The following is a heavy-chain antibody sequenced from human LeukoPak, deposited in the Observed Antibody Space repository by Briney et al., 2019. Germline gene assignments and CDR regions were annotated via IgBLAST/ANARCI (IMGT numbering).Heavy chain of an antibody. D-gene: IGHD1-26*01. CDR3: ARGFGGTYYTDGFDL. J-gene: IGHJ3*01. CDR1: GGSISSGGYY. Sequence: SQTLSLTCTVSGGSISSGGYYWSWIRQHPGKGLEWIGYIYYSGSTYYNPSLKSRVTISVDTSKNQFSLKLSSVTAADTAVYYCARGFGGTYYTDGFDLWGQGTIVTVSS. V-gene: IGHV4-31*03. CDR2: IYYSGST.